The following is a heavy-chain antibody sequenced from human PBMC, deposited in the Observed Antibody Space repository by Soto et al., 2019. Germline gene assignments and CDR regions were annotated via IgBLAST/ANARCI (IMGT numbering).Heavy chain of an antibody. Sequence: QVQLVQSGAEVKKPGSSVKVSCKASGGTFSSYANSWVRQAPGQGLEWMGGIIPIFGTANYAQKFQGRVTITADESTSTAYMELSSLRSEDTAVYYCARAPGDYDILTGYCFFDYWGQGTLVTVSS. CDR2: IIPIFGTA. D-gene: IGHD3-9*01. CDR3: ARAPGDYDILTGYCFFDY. V-gene: IGHV1-69*01. CDR1: GGTFSSYA. J-gene: IGHJ4*02.